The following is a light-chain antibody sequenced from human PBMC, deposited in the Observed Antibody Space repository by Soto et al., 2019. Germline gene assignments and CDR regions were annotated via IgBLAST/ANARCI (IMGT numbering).Light chain of an antibody. CDR3: SSYTTRNTDV. CDR1: SSDVGAFNY. J-gene: IGLJ1*01. CDR2: DVT. V-gene: IGLV2-14*03. Sequence: QSALTQPASVSGSPGQSISISCIGTSSDVGAFNYVSWYQHHPGKAPQLIIYDVTSRPSGVSNRFSASKSGNTASLTISGLQAEDEADYYCSSYTTRNTDVFGTGTKLTVL.